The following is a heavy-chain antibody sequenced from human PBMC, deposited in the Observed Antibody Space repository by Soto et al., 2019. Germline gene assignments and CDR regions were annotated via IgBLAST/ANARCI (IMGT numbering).Heavy chain of an antibody. Sequence: SETLSLTCTVSGGSISSGGYYWSWIRQHPGKGLEWIGYIYYSGSTYYNPSLKSRVTISVDTSKNQFSLKLSSVTAADTAVYYCARVHCSSTSCYAGEWFDPWGQGTLVTVS. CDR3: ARVHCSSTSCYAGEWFDP. CDR1: GGSISSGGYY. D-gene: IGHD2-2*01. CDR2: IYYSGST. V-gene: IGHV4-31*03. J-gene: IGHJ5*02.